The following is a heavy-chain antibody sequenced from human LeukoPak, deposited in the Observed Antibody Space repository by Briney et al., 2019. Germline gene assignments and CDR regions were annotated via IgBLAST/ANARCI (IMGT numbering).Heavy chain of an antibody. V-gene: IGHV3-30*04. J-gene: IGHJ4*02. CDR2: ISYDGSNK. CDR3: ARDRRSCFDY. CDR1: GFTFSSYA. Sequence: GGSLRLSCAASGFTFSSYAMHWVRQAPGKGLEWVAVISYDGSNKYYADSVKGRFTISRDNSKNTLYLQMNSLRAEDTAVYYCARDRRSCFDYWGQGTLVTASS. D-gene: IGHD2-15*01.